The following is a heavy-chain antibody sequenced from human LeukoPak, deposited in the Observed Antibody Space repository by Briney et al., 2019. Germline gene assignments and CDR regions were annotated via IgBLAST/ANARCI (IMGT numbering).Heavy chain of an antibody. Sequence: GGSLRLSCAASGFTFSNYGMNWVRQAPGKGLEWVSGISGGGGSTYCAGSVKGRFTISRDNSKNTLYVQMHSLRAEDTAAYYCAKGRRDAYNYYFDYWGQGTLVTVSS. CDR1: GFTFSNYG. CDR2: ISGGGGST. D-gene: IGHD5-24*01. CDR3: AKGRRDAYNYYFDY. J-gene: IGHJ4*02. V-gene: IGHV3-23*01.